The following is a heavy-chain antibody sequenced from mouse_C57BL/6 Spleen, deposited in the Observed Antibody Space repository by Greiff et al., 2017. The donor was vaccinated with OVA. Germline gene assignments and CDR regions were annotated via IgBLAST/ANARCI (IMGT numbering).Heavy chain of an antibody. CDR1: GFTFSSYA. CDR2: ISDGGSYT. V-gene: IGHV5-4*01. CDR3: AREATTGYFDY. J-gene: IGHJ2*01. D-gene: IGHD1-1*01. Sequence: EVQLVESGGGLVKPGGSLKLSCAASGFTFSSYAMSWVRQTPEKRLEWVATISDGGSYTYYPDNVKGRFTISRDNAKNNLYLQMSHLKSEDTAMYYCAREATTGYFDYWGQGTTLTVSS.